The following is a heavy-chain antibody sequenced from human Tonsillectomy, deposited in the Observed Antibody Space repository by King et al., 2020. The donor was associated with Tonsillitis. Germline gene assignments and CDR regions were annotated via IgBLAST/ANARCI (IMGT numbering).Heavy chain of an antibody. D-gene: IGHD3-22*01. CDR1: GFTFSSYA. J-gene: IGHJ6*03. CDR2: ISGSGGST. Sequence: VQLVESGGGLVQPGGSLRLSCAASGFTFSSYAMSWVRQAPGKGLEWVSAISGSGGSTHYADSVKGRFTISRDNSKNTLYLQMNSLRAEDTAVYYCAKEPYDSSGEYYYYMDVWGKGTTVTVSS. V-gene: IGHV3-23*04. CDR3: AKEPYDSSGEYYYYMDV.